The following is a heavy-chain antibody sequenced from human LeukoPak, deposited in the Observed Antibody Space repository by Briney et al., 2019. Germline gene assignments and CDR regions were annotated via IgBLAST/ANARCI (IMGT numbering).Heavy chain of an antibody. J-gene: IGHJ4*02. Sequence: PSETLSLTCTVAGGSISSRTYFWGWIRQPPGKGLEWIGNIYYSSWSTYYNPSLKSRVTISVDTSKNQFSLKLSSVTAADTAVYYCASQVYCSAGSCYSNFWGQGTLVTVSS. V-gene: IGHV4-39*01. CDR2: IYYSSWST. CDR3: ASQVYCSAGSCYSNF. D-gene: IGHD2-15*01. CDR1: GGSISSRTYF.